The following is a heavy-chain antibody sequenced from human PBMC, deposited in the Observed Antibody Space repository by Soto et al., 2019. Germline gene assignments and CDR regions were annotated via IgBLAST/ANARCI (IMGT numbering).Heavy chain of an antibody. Sequence: ETLSLTFPLSPPYVNTFHPRWVRQRARKSLEWKGRIFPNGNTDYSQSPKSRLTLSVDTTKNQNSLNLSSVTAADMAVYYSAREGSHSAYNFAIEIQHWSFDRWGQGLPVTVSS. D-gene: IGHD1-20*01. CDR3: AREGSHSAYNFAIEIQHWSFDR. CDR2: IFPNGNT. J-gene: IGHJ5*02. V-gene: IGHV4-4*07. CDR1: PPYVNTFH.